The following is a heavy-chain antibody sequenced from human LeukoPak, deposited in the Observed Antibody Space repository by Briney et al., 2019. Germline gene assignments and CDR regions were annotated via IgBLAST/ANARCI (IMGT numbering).Heavy chain of an antibody. D-gene: IGHD2-15*01. V-gene: IGHV3-21*01. CDR3: ARGAVVVAATDDAFEI. Sequence: GGSLRLSCAASGFTFSSYSMNWVRQAPGKGLEWVSSISSSSSYIYYADSAKGRFTISRDNAKNSLYLQMNSLRAEDTAVYYCARGAVVVAATDDAFEIWGQGTMVTVSS. CDR2: ISSSSSYI. J-gene: IGHJ3*02. CDR1: GFTFSSYS.